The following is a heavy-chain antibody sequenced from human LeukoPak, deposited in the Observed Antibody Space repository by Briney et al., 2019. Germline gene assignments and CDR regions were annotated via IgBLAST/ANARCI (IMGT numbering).Heavy chain of an antibody. D-gene: IGHD6-13*01. Sequence: GASVKVSCKASGYTFTSYDINWVRQATGQGLEWMGWMNPNSGNTGYAQKFQGRVTMTRNTSISTAYMELSSLRSEDTAVYYCARDSSGYSSSWYSVRALTFNYYYYYRDVWGKGTTVTVSS. CDR3: ARDSSGYSSSWYSVRALTFNYYYYYRDV. V-gene: IGHV1-8*01. CDR1: GYTFTSYD. J-gene: IGHJ6*03. CDR2: MNPNSGNT.